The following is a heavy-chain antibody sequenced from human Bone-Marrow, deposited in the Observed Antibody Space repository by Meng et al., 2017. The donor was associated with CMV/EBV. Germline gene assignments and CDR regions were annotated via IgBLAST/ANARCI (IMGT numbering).Heavy chain of an antibody. J-gene: IGHJ4*02. CDR2: TKTKTYNYNT. CDR1: GFTFSDHY. CDR3: GRDSMQGGGFDY. Sequence: GESLKISCAASGFTFSDHYMDWFRQAPGKGLQWISRTKTKTYNYNTQYAASVEGRFTVSRDDSKNSLYLQMNSLKTDDTDVYYCGRDSMQGGGFDYWGPGYLVNVSS. D-gene: IGHD3-10*01. V-gene: IGHV3-72*01.